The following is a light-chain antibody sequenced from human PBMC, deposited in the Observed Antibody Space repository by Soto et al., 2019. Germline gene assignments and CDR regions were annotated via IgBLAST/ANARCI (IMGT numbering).Light chain of an antibody. V-gene: IGLV2-14*01. Sequence: QSALTQPASVSGSPGQSITLSCTGTSSDIGGYDYVSWFQQHPGKAPKHIIYEVRNRPSGVSYRFSGSRSGNTASLTISDLQTEDEADYYCASYTSSASRVVFGGGTKLTVL. CDR2: EVR. J-gene: IGLJ3*02. CDR3: ASYTSSASRVV. CDR1: SSDIGGYDY.